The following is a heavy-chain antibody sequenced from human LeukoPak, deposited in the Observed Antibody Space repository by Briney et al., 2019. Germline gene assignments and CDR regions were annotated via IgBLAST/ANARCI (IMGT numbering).Heavy chain of an antibody. CDR3: ARDEQQLGYYYYGMDV. CDR1: GFSFSSSA. V-gene: IGHV3-30-3*01. J-gene: IGHJ6*02. CDR2: ISYDGSNK. D-gene: IGHD6-13*01. Sequence: GGSLRLSCAASGFSFSSSAMHWVRQAPGKGLECVTFISYDGSNKYYVDSVKGRFTISRDNSKNTLYPQMNILRAEDTAMYYCARDEQQLGYYYYGMDVWGQGTTVTVSS.